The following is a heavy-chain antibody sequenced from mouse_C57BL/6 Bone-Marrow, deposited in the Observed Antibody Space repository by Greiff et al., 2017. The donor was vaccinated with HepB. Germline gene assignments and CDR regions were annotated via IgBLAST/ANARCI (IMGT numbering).Heavy chain of an antibody. J-gene: IGHJ4*01. Sequence: DVMLVESGGGLVKPGGSLKLSCAASGFTFSSYAMSWVRQTPEKRLEWVATISDGGSYTYYPDNVKGRFTISRDNAKNNLYLQMSHLKSEDTAMYYCARVGSYAMDYWGQGTSVTVSS. CDR1: GFTFSSYA. CDR2: ISDGGSYT. CDR3: ARVGSYAMDY. V-gene: IGHV5-4*03.